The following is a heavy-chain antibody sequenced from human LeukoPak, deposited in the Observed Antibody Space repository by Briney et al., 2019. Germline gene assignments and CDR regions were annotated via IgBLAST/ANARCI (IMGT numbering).Heavy chain of an antibody. V-gene: IGHV4-61*08. CDR2: IYYSGST. J-gene: IGHJ3*02. CDR3: ARQKLRWGAFDI. Sequence: PSETLSLTCTVSGGSISNGDYYWSWLRQPPGTGLEWIGYIYYSGSTNYTPSLKSRVTISVDTSKNQFSLKLSSVTAADTAVYYCARQKLRWGAFDIWGQGTMVTVSS. CDR1: GGSISNGDYY. D-gene: IGHD3-3*01.